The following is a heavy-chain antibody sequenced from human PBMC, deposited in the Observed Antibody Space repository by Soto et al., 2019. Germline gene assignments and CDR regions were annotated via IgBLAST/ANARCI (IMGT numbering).Heavy chain of an antibody. V-gene: IGHV1-8*01. D-gene: IGHD3-3*01. CDR1: GYTFTSYD. CDR3: ARMYDFWSGYPAPDFDY. J-gene: IGHJ4*02. Sequence: VQLVQSGAEVKKPGASVKVSCKASGYTFTSYDINWVRQATGQGLEWMGWMNPNSGNTGYAQKFQGRVTMTRNTSISTAYMELSSLRSEDTAVYYCARMYDFWSGYPAPDFDYWGQGTLVTVSS. CDR2: MNPNSGNT.